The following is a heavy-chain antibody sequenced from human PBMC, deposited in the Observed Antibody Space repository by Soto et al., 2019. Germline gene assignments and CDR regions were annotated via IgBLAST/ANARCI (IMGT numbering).Heavy chain of an antibody. D-gene: IGHD3-9*01. CDR3: AHRFDWYYFNY. CDR1: GFSLSTSEVG. J-gene: IGHJ4*02. V-gene: IGHV2-5*02. CDR2: IYWDDDK. Sequence: PTLVNPTQTLTLTCTFSGFSLSTSEVGVGWIRQPPGKALEWLAPIYWDDDKRYSPSLRSRLTITKDTSKNQVVLTMTNMDPVDTATYYCAHRFDWYYFNYWGQGSLVTVSS.